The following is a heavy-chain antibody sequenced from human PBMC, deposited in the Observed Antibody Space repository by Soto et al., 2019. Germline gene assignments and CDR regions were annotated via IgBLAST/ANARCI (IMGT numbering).Heavy chain of an antibody. Sequence: ASVKVSCKASGYTFTSYYMHWVRQAPGQGLEWMGIINPSGGSTSYAQKFQGRVTMTRNTSISTAYMELSSLRSEDTAVYYCARGTYSSSWYSNYYYMDVWGKGTTVTVSS. CDR1: GYTFTSYY. V-gene: IGHV1-46*01. D-gene: IGHD6-13*01. CDR2: INPSGGST. CDR3: ARGTYSSSWYSNYYYMDV. J-gene: IGHJ6*03.